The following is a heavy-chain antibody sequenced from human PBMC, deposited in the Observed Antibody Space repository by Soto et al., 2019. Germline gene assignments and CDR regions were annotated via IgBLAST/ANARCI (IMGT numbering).Heavy chain of an antibody. CDR3: APMGV. V-gene: IGHV3-23*01. CDR1: GFTFSSQG. CDR2: ISGSDNRT. J-gene: IGHJ6*02. Sequence: PGGSLRLSCAASGFTFSSQGRGGVGQAPGKGLGWCSAISGSDNRTYYADSVKGRFTISRDNAKNTLYLQMSSLRADDTAVYYCAPMGVWGQGTTVTVSS.